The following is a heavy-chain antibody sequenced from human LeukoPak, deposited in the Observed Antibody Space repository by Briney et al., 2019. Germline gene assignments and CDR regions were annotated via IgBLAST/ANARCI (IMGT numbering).Heavy chain of an antibody. Sequence: GGSLRLPCAASGFTFSSYGMHWVRQAPGKGLEWVAVIWYGGSNKYYADSVKGRFTISRDNSKNTLYLQMNSLRAEDTAVYYCAKGYYDFWSGYSLYYYYMDVWGKGTTVTVSS. CDR1: GFTFSSYG. J-gene: IGHJ6*03. V-gene: IGHV3-30*02. CDR2: IWYGGSNK. D-gene: IGHD3-3*01. CDR3: AKGYYDFWSGYSLYYYYMDV.